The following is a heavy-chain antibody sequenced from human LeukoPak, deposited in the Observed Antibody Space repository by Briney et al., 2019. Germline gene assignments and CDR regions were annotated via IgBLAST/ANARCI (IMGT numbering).Heavy chain of an antibody. Sequence: PGGSLRLSCAASGFTFSNFAMTWARQAPGKGLEWVSAISGGDSNTYYADSVKGRFTISRDNAKNSLSLQMNSLRAEDTAVYYCARDMYYDFWSGYYPPYYFYGMDVWGQGTTVTVSS. CDR3: ARDMYYDFWSGYYPPYYFYGMDV. J-gene: IGHJ6*02. CDR2: ISGGDSNT. CDR1: GFTFSNFA. D-gene: IGHD3-3*01. V-gene: IGHV3-21*01.